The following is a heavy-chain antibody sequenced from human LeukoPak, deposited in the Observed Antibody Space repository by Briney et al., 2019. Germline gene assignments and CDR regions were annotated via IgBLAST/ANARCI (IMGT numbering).Heavy chain of an antibody. J-gene: IGHJ4*02. CDR1: GYTFTSYG. CDR2: ISAYNGNT. CDR3: AATPNYYDSSGYYDPLFDY. Sequence: ASVKVSCKASGYTFTSYGISWVRQAPGQGLEWMGWISAYNGNTNYAQKLQGRVTMTTDTSTSTAYMELRSLGSDDTAVYYCAATPNYYDSSGYYDPLFDYWGQGTLVTVSS. V-gene: IGHV1-18*01. D-gene: IGHD3-22*01.